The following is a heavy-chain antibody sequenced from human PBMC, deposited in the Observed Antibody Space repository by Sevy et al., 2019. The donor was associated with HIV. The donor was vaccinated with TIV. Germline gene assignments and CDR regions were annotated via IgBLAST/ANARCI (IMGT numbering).Heavy chain of an antibody. Sequence: SETLSLTCTVSGGSISSYYWSWIRQPPGKGLEWIGYIYYSGSTNYNPSLKSRVTISVDTSKNQFSLKLSSVTAADTAVYCCARAVGVYFDYWGQRTLVTVSS. CDR3: ARAVGVYFDY. CDR2: IYYSGST. CDR1: GGSISSYY. D-gene: IGHD3-16*01. V-gene: IGHV4-59*01. J-gene: IGHJ4*02.